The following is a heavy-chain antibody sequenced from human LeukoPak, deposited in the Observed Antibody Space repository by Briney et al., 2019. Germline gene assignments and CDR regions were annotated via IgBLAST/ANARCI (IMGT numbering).Heavy chain of an antibody. J-gene: IGHJ5*02. CDR1: GYTFTSYD. CDR3: ARPSPWENWIDP. V-gene: IGHV1-8*01. Sequence: ASVKVSCKASGYTFTSYDINWVRQATGQGLEWMGWMNPNSGNTGYAQKFQGRVTMTRNTSISTAYMELSSLRSEDTAVYYCARPSPWENWIDPWGQGTLVTVSS. CDR2: MNPNSGNT. D-gene: IGHD1-26*01.